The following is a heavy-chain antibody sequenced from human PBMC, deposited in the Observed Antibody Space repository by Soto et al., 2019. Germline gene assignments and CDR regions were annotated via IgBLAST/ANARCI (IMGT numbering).Heavy chain of an antibody. J-gene: IGHJ6*02. CDR1: GYTFTGYY. V-gene: IGHV1-2*02. Sequence: ASVKVSCKASGYTFTGYYVHWVRQAPGQGLEWMGWINPNSGDTYLAQRFQGRVTMNRDTSIGTAYMELRGLTSDDTAEYYCAKGGAIVAAGTRVYHYYGMDVWGQGTTVTVSS. D-gene: IGHD1-26*01. CDR2: INPNSGDT. CDR3: AKGGAIVAAGTRVYHYYGMDV.